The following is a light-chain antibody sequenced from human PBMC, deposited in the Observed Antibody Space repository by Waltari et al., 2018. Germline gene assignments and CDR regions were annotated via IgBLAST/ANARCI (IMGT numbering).Light chain of an antibody. CDR2: KAC. V-gene: IGKV1-5*03. Sequence: DIQMTQSPSTLSASVEDRVTITCRASQSIVGWLAWDQQKPGKASNLLGYKACNLESGVPPRLSGSGSGTEFTLTISRLQPDDFATYYCQQYKSYSRTFGQGTKVEIK. CDR1: QSIVGW. CDR3: QQYKSYSRT. J-gene: IGKJ1*01.